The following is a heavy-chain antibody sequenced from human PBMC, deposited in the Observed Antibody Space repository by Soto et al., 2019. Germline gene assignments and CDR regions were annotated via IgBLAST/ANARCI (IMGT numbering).Heavy chain of an antibody. CDR1: GFTVSSNY. V-gene: IGHV3-53*04. J-gene: IGHJ6*03. CDR3: ARETYCSGGSCPLYSYYYYYLDV. D-gene: IGHD2-15*01. CDR2: IYSGGST. Sequence: EVQLVESGGGLVQPGGSLRLSCAASGFTVSSNYMSWVRQAPGKGLEWVSVIYSGGSTYYADSVKGRFTISRHNSKNTLYLQMNSLRAEDTAVYYCARETYCSGGSCPLYSYYYYYLDVWGKGTTVTVSS.